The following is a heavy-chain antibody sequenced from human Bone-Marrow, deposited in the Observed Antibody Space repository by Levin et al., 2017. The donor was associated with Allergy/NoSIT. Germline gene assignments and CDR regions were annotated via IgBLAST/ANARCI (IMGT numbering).Heavy chain of an antibody. J-gene: IGHJ4*02. CDR3: ARRYDSSGYSLLAGLPRLSD. CDR1: GYTFTSYD. CDR2: MNPNSGNT. Sequence: ASVKVSCKASGYTFTSYDINWVRQATGQGLEWMGWMNPNSGNTGCAQKFQGRVTMTRNTSISTAYMELSSLRSEDTAVYYCARRYDSSGYSLLAGLPRLSDWGQGTLVTVSS. D-gene: IGHD3-22*01. V-gene: IGHV1-8*01.